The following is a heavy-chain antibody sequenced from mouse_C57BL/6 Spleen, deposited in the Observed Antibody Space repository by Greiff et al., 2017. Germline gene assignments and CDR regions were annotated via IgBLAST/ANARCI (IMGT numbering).Heavy chain of an antibody. J-gene: IGHJ2*01. CDR1: GFTFSDYG. CDR3: ARGGYYGSSYDFDY. CDR2: ISSGSSTI. V-gene: IGHV5-17*01. Sequence: EVKLMESGGGLVKPGGSLKLSCAASGFTFSDYGMHWVRQAPEKGLEWVAYISSGSSTIYYADTVKGRFTISRDNAKNTLFLQMTSLRSEDTAMYYCARGGYYGSSYDFDYWGQGTTLTVSS. D-gene: IGHD1-1*01.